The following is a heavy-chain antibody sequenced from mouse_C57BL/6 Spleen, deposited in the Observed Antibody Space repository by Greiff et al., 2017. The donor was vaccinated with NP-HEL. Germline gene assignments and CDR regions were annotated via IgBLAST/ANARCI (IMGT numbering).Heavy chain of an antibody. V-gene: IGHV1-26*01. D-gene: IGHD4-1*01. Sequence: VQLQQSGPELVKPGASVKISCKASGYTFTDYYMNWVKQSHGKSLEWIGDINPNNGGTSYNQKFKGKATLTVDKSSSTAYMELRSLTSEDSAVYYCAKETWDLYYCDYWGQGTTLTVSS. CDR1: GYTFTDYY. CDR3: AKETWDLYYCDY. J-gene: IGHJ2*01. CDR2: INPNNGGT.